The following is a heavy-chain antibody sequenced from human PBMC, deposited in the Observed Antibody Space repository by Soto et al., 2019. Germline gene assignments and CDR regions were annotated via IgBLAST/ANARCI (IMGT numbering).Heavy chain of an antibody. CDR2: TYYSSRWYN. J-gene: IGHJ3*02. D-gene: IGHD3-10*01. CDR1: GDSVSSNSAT. V-gene: IGHV6-1*01. Sequence: SQTLSLTCAISGDSVSSNSATWSWIRQSPSRGLEWLGRTYYSSRWYNDYAPSVKIRITINPDTSKNHFFLQLTSVTPEDTAVYYCARERGFLSEAFDIWARGTVVTVSS. CDR3: ARERGFLSEAFDI.